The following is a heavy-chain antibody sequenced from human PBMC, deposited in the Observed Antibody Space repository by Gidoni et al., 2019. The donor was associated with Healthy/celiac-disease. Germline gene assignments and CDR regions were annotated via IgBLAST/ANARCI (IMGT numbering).Heavy chain of an antibody. CDR2: IIPIFGTA. CDR3: ARDRLDYYDSSGNKNNHAFDI. CDR1: GGTFSSYA. D-gene: IGHD3-22*01. Sequence: QVQLVQSGAEVKKPGSSVKVSCKASGGTFSSYAIRWVRQAPGQGLEWMGGIIPIFGTANYAQKFQGRVTITADESTSTAYMELSSLRSEDTAVYYCARDRLDYYDSSGNKNNHAFDIWGQGTMVTVSS. J-gene: IGHJ3*02. V-gene: IGHV1-69*01.